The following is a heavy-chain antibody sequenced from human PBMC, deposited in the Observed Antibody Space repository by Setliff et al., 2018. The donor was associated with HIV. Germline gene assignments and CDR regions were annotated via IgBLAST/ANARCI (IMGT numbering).Heavy chain of an antibody. V-gene: IGHV4-34*01. CDR3: ARGPWGRGENYAGLPFDN. CDR1: GVSFNDYY. J-gene: IGHJ4*02. D-gene: IGHD3-16*01. Sequence: PSETLSLTCAVYGVSFNDYYWSLIRQPPGKGLEWIGEVNHSGRTNYNPSLRRRVIVSVDTSKNQFSLNLTSVTAADTAVYYCARGPWGRGENYAGLPFDNWGQGKLVTVS. CDR2: VNHSGRT.